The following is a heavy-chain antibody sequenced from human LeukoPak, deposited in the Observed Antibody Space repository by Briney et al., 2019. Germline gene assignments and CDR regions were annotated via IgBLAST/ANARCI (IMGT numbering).Heavy chain of an antibody. CDR2: INHSGST. J-gene: IGHJ5*02. CDR1: GGSFSGYY. CDR3: ARHFITMVRGVIIPTNRRNWFDP. Sequence: SETLSLTCAVYGGSFSGYYWSWIRQPPGKGLEWIGEINHSGSTNYNPSLKSRVTISVDTSKTQFSLKLSSVTAADTAVYYCARHFITMVRGVIIPTNRRNWFDPWGQGTLVTVSS. V-gene: IGHV4-34*01. D-gene: IGHD3-10*01.